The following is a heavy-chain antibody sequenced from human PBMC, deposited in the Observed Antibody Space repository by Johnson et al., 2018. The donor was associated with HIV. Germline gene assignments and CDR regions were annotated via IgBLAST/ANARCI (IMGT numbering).Heavy chain of an antibody. V-gene: IGHV3-66*01. CDR3: AGGVNVAFDI. CDR1: GFSVGSNS. Sequence: VQVVESGGGFVQPGGSLRLSCAASGFSVGSNSMSWVRQAPGKGLEWVSVIQSGENTLYAESVKGRLTVSRDDSRNTLSLQINRLRAEDTAVYYCAGGVNVAFDIWGPGTVVTVSS. J-gene: IGHJ3*02. CDR2: IQSGENT. D-gene: IGHD1-1*01.